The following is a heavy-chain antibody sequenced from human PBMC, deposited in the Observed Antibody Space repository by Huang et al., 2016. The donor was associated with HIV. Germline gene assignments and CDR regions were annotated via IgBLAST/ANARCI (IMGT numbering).Heavy chain of an antibody. D-gene: IGHD5-18*01. Sequence: QVLLVQSGAEVRKPGSSVKVSCTAFGGTFSSYAISWVRQAPGQGLEWMVGIIPIFGTANYTQKFQGRGTITVDESTNTGYMELTRLTSEDTAVYYCARTAYSYGFRQGYNWFDPWGQGTPVTVSS. CDR1: GGTFSSYA. CDR2: IIPIFGTA. J-gene: IGHJ5*02. CDR3: ARTAYSYGFRQGYNWFDP. V-gene: IGHV1-69*13.